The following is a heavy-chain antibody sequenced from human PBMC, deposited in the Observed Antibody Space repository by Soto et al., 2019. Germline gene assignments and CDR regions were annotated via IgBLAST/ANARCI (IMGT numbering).Heavy chain of an antibody. CDR1: GFTFSSYA. D-gene: IGHD4-17*01. Sequence: PEVSLRLSCAASGFTFSSYAMSWVRQAPGKGLEWVSAISGSGGSTYYADSVKGRFTISRDNSKNTLYLQMNSLRAEDTAVYYCANSASFTNGDWWHEDPVIDYGESGYWGQGTLVTVSS. J-gene: IGHJ4*02. CDR2: ISGSGGST. V-gene: IGHV3-23*01. CDR3: ANSASFTNGDWWHEDPVIDYGESGY.